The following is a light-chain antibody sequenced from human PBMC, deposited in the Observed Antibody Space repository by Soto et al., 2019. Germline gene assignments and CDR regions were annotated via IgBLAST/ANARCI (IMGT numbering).Light chain of an antibody. CDR2: DVS. V-gene: IGLV2-14*01. CDR3: SSYTSSSHYV. J-gene: IGLJ1*01. CDR1: SSDVGGYNY. Sequence: QSALTQPASGSGSPGQSITISCTGTSSDVGGYNYVSWYQQHPGKAPKLMIYDVSNRPSGVSNRFSGSKSGNTASLTISGLQAEDEADYYCSSYTSSSHYVFGTGTKLTVL.